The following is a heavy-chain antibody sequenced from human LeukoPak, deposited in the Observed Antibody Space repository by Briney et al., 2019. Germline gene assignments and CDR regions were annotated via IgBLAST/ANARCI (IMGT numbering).Heavy chain of an antibody. Sequence: SETLSLTCTVSGGSISSGSYYWSWIRQPAGKGLEWIGRIYTSGSTNYNPSLKSRVTISVDTSKNQFSLKLSSVTAADTAVYYCARGPQLLWFEESAMVTSNPLDYWGQGTLVTVSS. V-gene: IGHV4-61*02. CDR1: GGSISSGSYY. D-gene: IGHD3-10*01. CDR2: IYTSGST. J-gene: IGHJ4*02. CDR3: ARGPQLLWFEESAMVTSNPLDY.